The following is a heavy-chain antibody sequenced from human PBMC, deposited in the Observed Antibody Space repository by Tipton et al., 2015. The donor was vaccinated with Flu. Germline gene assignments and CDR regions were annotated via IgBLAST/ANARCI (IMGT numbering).Heavy chain of an antibody. D-gene: IGHD3-10*01. CDR1: GASITGHH. J-gene: IGHJ3*02. V-gene: IGHV4-59*11. CDR2: THYTDSP. CDR3: ARWFGPWLAFDI. Sequence: QLVQSGGGLVQPGRSLRLSCSVSGASITGHHWNWFRQSPGKGLEWIGYTHYTDSPKYNPSLKGRITMSVDTSKSQSSLKLSSVTAADTAVYYCARWFGPWLAFDIWGQGTMATVSS.